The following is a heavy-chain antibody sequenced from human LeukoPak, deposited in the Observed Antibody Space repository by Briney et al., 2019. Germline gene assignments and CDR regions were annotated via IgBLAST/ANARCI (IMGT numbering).Heavy chain of an antibody. D-gene: IGHD1-26*01. J-gene: IGHJ3*02. CDR3: ARRQGRRGIVGPTILKGAFDI. CDR1: GFTFSSYA. V-gene: IGHV3-30*04. Sequence: GGSLRLSCAASGFTFSSYAMHWVRQAPGKGLEWVAVISYDGSNKYYADSVKSRLTISRDDAKNSLYLQMNSLRAEDTAVYYCARRQGRRGIVGPTILKGAFDIWGQGTKVTVSS. CDR2: ISYDGSNK.